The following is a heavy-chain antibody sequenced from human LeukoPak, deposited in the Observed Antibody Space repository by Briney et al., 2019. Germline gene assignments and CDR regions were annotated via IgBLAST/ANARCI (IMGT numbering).Heavy chain of an antibody. Sequence: GGSLRLSCAASGFRLSNYWMTWVRQAPGKGLEWVANIKQGGSEKQYVGSVKGRFTISRDNAKNSLYLQMNSLRGEDTAVYYCARDRGLFDYWGQGTLVTVSS. CDR2: IKQGGSEK. CDR1: GFRLSNYW. D-gene: IGHD3-10*01. CDR3: ARDRGLFDY. J-gene: IGHJ4*02. V-gene: IGHV3-7*04.